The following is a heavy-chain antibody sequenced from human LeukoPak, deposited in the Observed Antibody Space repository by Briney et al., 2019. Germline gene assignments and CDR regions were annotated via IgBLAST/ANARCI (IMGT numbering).Heavy chain of an antibody. J-gene: IGHJ4*02. CDR2: INEDGSHK. D-gene: IGHD2-21*02. Sequence: GGSLRLSCEVSGFTFTSYWMSWVRQAPGKGLEWVANINEDGSHKYHADSVKGRLTISRDNAKNSLYLQMNSLRAEDTAVYYCARDATRGGDNDYWGQRTRVIVSS. V-gene: IGHV3-7*01. CDR1: GFTFTSYW. CDR3: ARDATRGGDNDY.